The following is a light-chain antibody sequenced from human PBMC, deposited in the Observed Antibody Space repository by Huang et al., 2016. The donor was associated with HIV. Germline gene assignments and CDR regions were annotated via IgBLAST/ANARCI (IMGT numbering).Light chain of an antibody. CDR3: QQHYGRQST. Sequence: IVMTQSPESLAVSLGERASINCKSSQSLLYRFNNKNYLAWYQKKQGPPPTLLIYWASVRDVGVPERFSGGGSGTNFTLTINSLQADDVAVYYCQQHYGRQSTFGQGT. CDR2: WAS. CDR1: QSLLYRFNNKNY. J-gene: IGKJ1*01. V-gene: IGKV4-1*01.